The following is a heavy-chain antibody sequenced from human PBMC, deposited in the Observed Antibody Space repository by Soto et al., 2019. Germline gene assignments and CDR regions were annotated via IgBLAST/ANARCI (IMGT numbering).Heavy chain of an antibody. V-gene: IGHV3-30*18. J-gene: IGHJ4*02. CDR2: ISYDGSNK. CDR1: GFTFSSYG. D-gene: IGHD2-2*01. CDR3: AKDYGGYCSSTSCYAGIPPDY. Sequence: PGGSLRLSCAASGFTFSSYGMHWVRQAPGKGLERVAVISYDGSNKYYADSVKGRFTISRDNSKNTLYLQMNSLRAEDTAVYYCAKDYGGYCSSTSCYAGIPPDYWGQGTLVTVSS.